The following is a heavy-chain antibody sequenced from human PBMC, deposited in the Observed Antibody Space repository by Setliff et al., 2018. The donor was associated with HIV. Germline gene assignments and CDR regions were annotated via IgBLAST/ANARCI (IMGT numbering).Heavy chain of an antibody. CDR3: ARHICGTTACYAVDV. CDR2: IYYSETT. D-gene: IGHD2-2*01. J-gene: IGHJ3*01. CDR1: GGSIISYY. Sequence: SETLSLTCTVSGGSIISYYWSWIRQPPGKGLEWIAYIYYSETTKYNPSLKSRVSISVDTSKNQFSLKLSSVTAADTAVYYCARHICGTTACYAVDVWGPGTMVTVSS. V-gene: IGHV4-59*01.